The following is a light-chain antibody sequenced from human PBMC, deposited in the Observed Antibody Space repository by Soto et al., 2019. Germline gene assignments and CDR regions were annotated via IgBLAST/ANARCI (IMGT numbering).Light chain of an antibody. J-gene: IGKJ1*01. CDR2: AAS. Sequence: AIQMTQSPSSRSASVVDRVTITFRSSQDIRNDVVRFQQNPGKAPKLLIYAASTLQNGVPFRFSGSASGRDFNLTISSLQPEDFATYYCLQDYNYPRTFGQGTKVDIK. CDR1: QDIRND. V-gene: IGKV1-6*01. CDR3: LQDYNYPRT.